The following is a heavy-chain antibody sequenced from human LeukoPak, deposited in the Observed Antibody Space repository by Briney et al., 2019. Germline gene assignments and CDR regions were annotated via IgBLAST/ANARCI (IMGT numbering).Heavy chain of an antibody. CDR1: GFTFSSYA. CDR3: AKDSQGYSYGYFAFDI. CDR2: ISGSGSST. J-gene: IGHJ3*02. D-gene: IGHD5-18*01. Sequence: GGSLRLSCAASGFTFSSYAMSWVRQAPGKGLEWVLAISGSGSSTYYADSVKGRFTISRDNSKNTLYLQMNSLRAEDTAVYYCAKDSQGYSYGYFAFDIWGQGTMVTVSS. V-gene: IGHV3-23*01.